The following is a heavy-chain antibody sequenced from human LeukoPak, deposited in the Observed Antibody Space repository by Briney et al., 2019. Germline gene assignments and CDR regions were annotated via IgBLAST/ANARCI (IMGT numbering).Heavy chain of an antibody. CDR2: IRADGSQK. D-gene: IGHD3-10*01. CDR3: AKPPNDSGSYYPDAFDI. Sequence: PAGSRRLCCAAPGFTFSSYGMHRVRPAPTEGLVKAAFIRADGSQKYYADSVDGRFTATRDKSKKTLYLQMNSLRAEDTAVYYCAKPPNDSGSYYPDAFDIWGQGTMVTVSS. V-gene: IGHV3-30*02. J-gene: IGHJ3*02. CDR1: GFTFSSYG.